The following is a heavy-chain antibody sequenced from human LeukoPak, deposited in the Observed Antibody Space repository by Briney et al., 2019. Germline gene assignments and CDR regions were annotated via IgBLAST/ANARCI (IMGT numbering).Heavy chain of an antibody. CDR1: GFTFSSYE. Sequence: GGSLRLSCAASGFTFSSYEMNWVRQAPGKGLEWVSYISSSGSTIYYADSVKGRFTISRDNAKNSLYLQMNSLRAEDTAVYYCAKRDIVVVPAATYAFDIWGQGTMVTVSS. V-gene: IGHV3-48*03. CDR3: AKRDIVVVPAATYAFDI. J-gene: IGHJ3*02. CDR2: ISSSGSTI. D-gene: IGHD2-2*01.